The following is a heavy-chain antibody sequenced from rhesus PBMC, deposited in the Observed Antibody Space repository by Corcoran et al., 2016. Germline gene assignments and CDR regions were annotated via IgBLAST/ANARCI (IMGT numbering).Heavy chain of an antibody. Sequence: QVQLQESGPGLVKPSETLSLTCAVSGGSFSGYYLGWIRQPPGKGLEWIGNISCSSGSNDYNHALKSRATNSTDTSKNQFSLKLSSVTAADTAVYYCARETAGTVNYWGQGVLVTVSS. J-gene: IGHJ4*01. CDR1: GGSFSGYY. V-gene: IGHV4-165*01. CDR3: ARETAGTVNY. CDR2: ISCSSGSN. D-gene: IGHD5-24*01.